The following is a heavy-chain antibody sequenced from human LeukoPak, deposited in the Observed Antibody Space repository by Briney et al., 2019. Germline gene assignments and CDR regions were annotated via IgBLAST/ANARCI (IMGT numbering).Heavy chain of an antibody. Sequence: PGGSLRLSCAASGFTFSSYGMHWVRQAPGKGLEWVAVIWYDGSYKHYADSVKGRFTISRDNSKNTLYLQMSSLRAEDTAVYYCARELRYGCYYFGYCGQGILVTVSS. CDR3: ARELRYGCYYFGY. CDR1: GFTFSSYG. D-gene: IGHD3-10*01. CDR2: IWYDGSYK. V-gene: IGHV3-33*01. J-gene: IGHJ4*02.